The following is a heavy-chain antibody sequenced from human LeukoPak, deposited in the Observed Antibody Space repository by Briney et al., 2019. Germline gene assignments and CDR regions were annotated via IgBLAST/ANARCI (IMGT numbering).Heavy chain of an antibody. CDR1: GGSISSSSYY. CDR3: ATLRDYYDSSGFNHWYFDL. D-gene: IGHD3-22*01. CDR2: IYYSGST. J-gene: IGHJ2*01. Sequence: SETLSLTCTVSGGSISSSSYYWGWIRRPPGKGLEWIGSIYYSGSTYYNPSLKSRVTISVDTSKNQFSLKLSSVTAADTAVYYCATLRDYYDSSGFNHWYFDLWGRSTLVTVSS. V-gene: IGHV4-39*01.